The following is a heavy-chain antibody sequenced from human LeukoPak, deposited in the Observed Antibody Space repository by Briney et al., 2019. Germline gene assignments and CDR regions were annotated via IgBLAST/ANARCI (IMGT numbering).Heavy chain of an antibody. D-gene: IGHD6-6*01. CDR3: ARDRIAARHSLAPFDY. CDR2: IIPIFGTA. CDR1: GGTFSSNA. V-gene: IGHV1-69*01. Sequence: GSSVKVSCKASGGTFSSNAISWVRQAPGQGLEWMGGIIPIFGTANYAQKFQGRVTITADESTTTAYMELSSLRSEDTAVYYCARDRIAARHSLAPFDYWGQGTLVTVSS. J-gene: IGHJ4*02.